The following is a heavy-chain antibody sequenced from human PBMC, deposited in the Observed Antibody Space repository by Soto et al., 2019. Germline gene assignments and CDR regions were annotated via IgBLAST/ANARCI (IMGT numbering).Heavy chain of an antibody. Sequence: SETLSLTCTVSGGSISSGGYYWSWIRQHPGKGLEWIGYIYYSGSTYYNPSLKSRVTISVDTSKNQFSLKLSSVTAADTAVYYCARTSQHNRITIFGVVTLGDAFDIWGRGTMVTVSS. J-gene: IGHJ3*02. V-gene: IGHV4-31*03. CDR2: IYYSGST. D-gene: IGHD3-3*01. CDR3: ARTSQHNRITIFGVVTLGDAFDI. CDR1: GGSISSGGYY.